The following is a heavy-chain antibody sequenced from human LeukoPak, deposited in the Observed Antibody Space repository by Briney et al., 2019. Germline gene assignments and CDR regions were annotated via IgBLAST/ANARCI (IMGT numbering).Heavy chain of an antibody. CDR1: GGSFSGYY. J-gene: IGHJ5*02. Sequence: SETLSLTCAVYGGSFSGYYWSWIRQPPGKGLEWIGYIYYSGSTNYNPSLKSRVTISVDTSKNQFSLKLSSVTAADTAVYYCASSGYYYGWFDPWGQGTLVTVSS. CDR3: ASSGYYYGWFDP. D-gene: IGHD3-22*01. V-gene: IGHV4-59*01. CDR2: IYYSGST.